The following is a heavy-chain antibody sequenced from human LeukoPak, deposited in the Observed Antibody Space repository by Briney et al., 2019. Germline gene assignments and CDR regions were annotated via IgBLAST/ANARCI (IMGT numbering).Heavy chain of an antibody. V-gene: IGHV3-7*05. CDR3: ARTPHYDSTYFDY. CDR2: IKQDGSEQ. CDR1: GFTFSGYW. J-gene: IGHJ4*02. D-gene: IGHD3-22*01. Sequence: GGSLRLSCAASGFTFSGYWMSWVRQAPGKGLEWVANIKQDGSEQYYVNSVKGRFTISRDNAKDSLYLQMNSLRAEDTAVYYCARTPHYDSTYFDYWGQGTLVIVSS.